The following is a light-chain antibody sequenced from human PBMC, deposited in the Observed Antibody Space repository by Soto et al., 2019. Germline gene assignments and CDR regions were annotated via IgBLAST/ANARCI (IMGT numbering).Light chain of an antibody. Sequence: EVVMTQSPATLSVSPGERATPSCRASRGIGTTLAWYQQKPSQTPRLLIYDTSTRATGVPARYIGSGSGTEFTLTISSLQSDDFAVYYCQHYVNWPLTFGGGTRVENK. CDR3: QHYVNWPLT. V-gene: IGKV3-15*01. CDR2: DTS. CDR1: RGIGTT. J-gene: IGKJ4*01.